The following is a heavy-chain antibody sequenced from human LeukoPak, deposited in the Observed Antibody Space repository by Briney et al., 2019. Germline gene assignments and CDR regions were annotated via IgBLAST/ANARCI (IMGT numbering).Heavy chain of an antibody. D-gene: IGHD5-24*01. CDR3: ARSNNYGFDY. J-gene: IGHJ4*02. Sequence: AGGSLRLSCAASGFTFRSYWMHWVRQAPGKGLVWVSYINGDGGTTTYADSVKGRFTISRDNAKNTLYLQMNSLRAEDTAVFYCARSNNYGFDYWGQGTLVTVSS. CDR1: GFTFRSYW. V-gene: IGHV3-74*03. CDR2: INGDGGTT.